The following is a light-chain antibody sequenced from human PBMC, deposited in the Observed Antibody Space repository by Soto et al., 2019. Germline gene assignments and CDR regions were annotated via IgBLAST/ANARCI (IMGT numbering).Light chain of an antibody. Sequence: EIVLTQSPGTLSVSPGERATLSCRASQSISSNYLAWYQQNPGQAPSLLIYGTSSRATGIPGRISGSGSRTFFTLTISRLQDDDSAIYCRQRYVRWAFGQGTKVEI. V-gene: IGKV3-20*01. CDR2: GTS. J-gene: IGKJ1*01. CDR3: QRYVRWA. CDR1: QSISSNY.